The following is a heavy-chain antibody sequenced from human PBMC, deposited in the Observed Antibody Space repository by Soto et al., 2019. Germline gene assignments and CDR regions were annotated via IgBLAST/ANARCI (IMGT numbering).Heavy chain of an antibody. Sequence: ASVKVSCKAPGYTFTSYDINWVRQATGQGLEWMGWMNPNSGNTGYAQKFRGRVTMTRNTSISTAYMELSSLTSEDTAVYYCARGKGTADSTGLWIDPWGQGTLVTVSS. CDR2: MNPNSGNT. D-gene: IGHD6-13*01. CDR1: GYTFTSYD. V-gene: IGHV1-8*01. J-gene: IGHJ5*02. CDR3: ARGKGTADSTGLWIDP.